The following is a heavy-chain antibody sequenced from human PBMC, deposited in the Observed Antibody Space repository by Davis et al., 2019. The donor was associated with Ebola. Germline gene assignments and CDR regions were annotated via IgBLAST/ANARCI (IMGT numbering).Heavy chain of an antibody. D-gene: IGHD3-16*01. CDR2: IKADGTTT. Sequence: GESLKISCAASGFTFSSYWMHWVRQAPGKGLVWVSHIKADGTTTDYADSVKGRFTISRDNAKNTLYLQMNSLRAEDTAVYYCGRGGLNYAMDVWGQGATVTVSS. V-gene: IGHV3-74*01. CDR1: GFTFSSYW. CDR3: GRGGLNYAMDV. J-gene: IGHJ6*02.